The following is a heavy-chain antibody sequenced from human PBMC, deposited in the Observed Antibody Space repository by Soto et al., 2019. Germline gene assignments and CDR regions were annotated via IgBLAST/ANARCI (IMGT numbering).Heavy chain of an antibody. CDR3: AAWGTFFRAYYFDY. V-gene: IGHV4-34*01. CDR2: INHSGST. J-gene: IGHJ4*02. D-gene: IGHD3-16*01. CDR1: GGSFSGYY. Sequence: ADTLSLTCAVYGGSFSGYYWIWIRQPPGKGLEWTGEINHSGSTNYNPSLKSRGTVSVDTSKNQFSLKLSSVTAEDTPVSYCAAWGTFFRAYYFDYWGQGTMVTASS.